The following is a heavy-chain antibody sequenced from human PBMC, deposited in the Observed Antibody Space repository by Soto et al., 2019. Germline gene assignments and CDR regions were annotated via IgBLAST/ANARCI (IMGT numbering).Heavy chain of an antibody. CDR1: GGSISSYY. Sequence: PSETLSLTCTVSGGSISSYYWSWIRQPPGKGLEWIGYIYYSGSTNYNPSLKSRVTISVDTSKNQFSLKLSSVTAADTAVYYCAAHPYYYDSSGYCYFDYWGQGTLVTVPQ. J-gene: IGHJ4*02. D-gene: IGHD3-22*01. CDR3: AAHPYYYDSSGYCYFDY. CDR2: IYYSGST. V-gene: IGHV4-59*08.